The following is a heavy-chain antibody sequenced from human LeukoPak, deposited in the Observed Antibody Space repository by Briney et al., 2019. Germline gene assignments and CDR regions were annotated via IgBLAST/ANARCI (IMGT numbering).Heavy chain of an antibody. V-gene: IGHV3-30-3*01. CDR1: GFTFNTYG. J-gene: IGHJ6*02. CDR2: ISYDGNDK. D-gene: IGHD2-2*02. Sequence: GGSLRLSCTASGFTFNTYGLHWVCQAPGKGLEWVALISYDGNDKYYADSVKGRFTISRDNPTNTLYLQMNSLRAEDTAVYYCARGSFYSPNYYYGMDVWGQGTTVTVSS. CDR3: ARGSFYSPNYYYGMDV.